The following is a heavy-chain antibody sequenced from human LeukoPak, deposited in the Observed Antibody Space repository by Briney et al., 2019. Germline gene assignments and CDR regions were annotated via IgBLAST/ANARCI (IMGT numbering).Heavy chain of an antibody. CDR1: GFTFSSYAM. Sequence: GSLRLSCAASGFTFSSYAMSWVRQPPGKGLEWIGEIYHSGSTNYNPSLKSRVTISVDKSKNQFSLKLSSVTAADTAVYYCARSLGYCSGGSCYEFDYWGQGTLVTVSS. J-gene: IGHJ4*02. CDR3: ARSLGYCSGGSCYEFDY. V-gene: IGHV4-4*02. CDR2: IYHSGST. D-gene: IGHD2-15*01.